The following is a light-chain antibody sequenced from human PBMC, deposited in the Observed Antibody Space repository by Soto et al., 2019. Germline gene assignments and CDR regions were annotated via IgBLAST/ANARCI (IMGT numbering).Light chain of an antibody. CDR2: AAS. J-gene: IGKJ5*01. V-gene: IGKV1-9*01. Sequence: DIQLTQSPSFLSASVGDRVTINCRASQGISSYLAWYQQKPGKAPKLLIYAASTLQSGVPSRFSGSGSGTEFTLTISSLQPEDFATYYCQQLNSYPLITFGQGTRLE. CDR1: QGISSY. CDR3: QQLNSYPLIT.